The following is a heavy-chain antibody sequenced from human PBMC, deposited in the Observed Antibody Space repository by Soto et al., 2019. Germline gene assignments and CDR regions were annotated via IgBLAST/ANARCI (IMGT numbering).Heavy chain of an antibody. Sequence: EVQLVESGGGLVKPGGSLRLSCAASGFTFSSYSMNWVRQAPGKGLEWVSSISSSSRYIYYADSVKGRFTITRDNAKNTLYLKITLLRAENTAVYDCAREGYNWNYKGDYWGQGTLVTLSP. CDR2: ISSSSRYI. CDR3: AREGYNWNYKGDY. J-gene: IGHJ4*02. V-gene: IGHV3-21*01. D-gene: IGHD1-7*01. CDR1: GFTFSSYS.